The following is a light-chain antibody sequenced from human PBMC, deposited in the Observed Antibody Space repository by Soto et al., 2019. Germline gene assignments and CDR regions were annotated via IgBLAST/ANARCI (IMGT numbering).Light chain of an antibody. Sequence: EIVLTQSPGTLSLSPGERATLSCRASQSVSSSYLAWYQQKPGQAPRLLIYGASSRATGIPDRFSGSGSGTDFTLTLSRLEPEEFAVYYCRQYGRTFGQGTKVEIK. CDR3: RQYGRT. J-gene: IGKJ1*01. CDR2: GAS. V-gene: IGKV3-20*01. CDR1: QSVSSSY.